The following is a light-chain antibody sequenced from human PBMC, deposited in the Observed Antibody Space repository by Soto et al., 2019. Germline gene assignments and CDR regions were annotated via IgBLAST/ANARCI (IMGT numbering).Light chain of an antibody. CDR1: SSNIGSTY. Sequence: QSVLPQPPAVSAAPGQMVTISCSGTSSNIGSTYVSWYQHLPGTAPKLLIYDNNKRPSGIPARFSGSKSGTSATLGITGLQTGDEADYYCAAWDTSFHALILGGGTKLTVL. J-gene: IGLJ2*01. CDR3: AAWDTSFHALI. CDR2: DNN. V-gene: IGLV1-51*01.